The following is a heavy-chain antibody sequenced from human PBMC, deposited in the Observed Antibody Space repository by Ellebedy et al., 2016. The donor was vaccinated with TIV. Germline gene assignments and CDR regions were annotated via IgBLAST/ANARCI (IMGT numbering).Heavy chain of an antibody. J-gene: IGHJ4*02. Sequence: GESLKISXAASGFTFSSYGMHWVRQAPGKGLEWVAVISYDGSNKYYADSVKGRFTISRDNSKNTLYLQMNSLRAEDTAVYYCAKDASMVRGFDYWGQGTLVTVSS. CDR2: ISYDGSNK. V-gene: IGHV3-30*18. D-gene: IGHD3-10*01. CDR3: AKDASMVRGFDY. CDR1: GFTFSSYG.